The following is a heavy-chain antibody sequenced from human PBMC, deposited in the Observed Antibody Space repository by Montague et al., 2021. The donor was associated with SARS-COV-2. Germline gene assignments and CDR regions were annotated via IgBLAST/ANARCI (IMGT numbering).Heavy chain of an antibody. J-gene: IGHJ4*02. CDR2: IYHNGKT. CDR1: GDSITNIRYF. V-gene: IGHV4-39*01. D-gene: IGHD5-12*01. CDR3: AVDLNYFFDY. Sequence: SETLSLTCNVSGDSITNIRYFWGWIRQPPGKALEWIGSIYHNGKTYYNPSLERRALLSIDTSKNQFSLRLSSVIASDTAVYYCAVDLNYFFDYWGQGFLVSVSS.